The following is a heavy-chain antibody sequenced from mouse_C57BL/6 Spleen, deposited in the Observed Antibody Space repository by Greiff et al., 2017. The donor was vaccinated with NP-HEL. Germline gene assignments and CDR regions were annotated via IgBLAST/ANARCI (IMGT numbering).Heavy chain of an antibody. J-gene: IGHJ3*01. V-gene: IGHV5-9-1*02. CDR3: TRDGSYGSSYGFAY. CDR1: GFTFSSYA. Sequence: EVQLVESGEGLVKPGGSLKLSCAASGFTFSSYAMSWVRQTPEKRLEWVAYISSGGDYIYYADTVKGRFTISRDNARNTLYLQMSSLKSEDTAMYYCTRDGSYGSSYGFAYWGQGTLVTVSA. CDR2: ISSGGDYI. D-gene: IGHD1-1*01.